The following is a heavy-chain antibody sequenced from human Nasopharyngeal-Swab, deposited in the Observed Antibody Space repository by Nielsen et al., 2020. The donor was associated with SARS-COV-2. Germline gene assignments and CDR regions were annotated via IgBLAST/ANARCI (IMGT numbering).Heavy chain of an antibody. D-gene: IGHD6-6*01. J-gene: IGHJ3*02. V-gene: IGHV3-74*01. CDR3: VSGGGRSSPVRGPFEI. CDR2: IRGDGSDP. Sequence: GGSLRLSCAGSGFIFSNYWMHWVRQAPGKGLVWVSRIRGDGSDPSYADSVKGRFTISKDNAKNTLYLQMSSLRAEDTAVYYCVSGGGRSSPVRGPFEIWGQGTTVTVSS. CDR1: GFIFSNYW.